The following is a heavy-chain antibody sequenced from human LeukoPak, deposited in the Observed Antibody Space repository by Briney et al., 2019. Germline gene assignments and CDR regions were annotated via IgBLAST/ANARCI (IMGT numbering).Heavy chain of an antibody. CDR2: ISSSGSTI. V-gene: IGHV3-48*03. J-gene: IGHJ4*02. CDR3: VRARRIGAYPSFFDY. D-gene: IGHD3-16*01. CDR1: GFTFSSYE. Sequence: GGSLRLSCAASGFTFSSYEMNWVRQAPGKGLEWVSYISSSGSTIYYPDSVKGRFTISRDYAKNSLYLQMNSLRAEDTAVYYCVRARRIGAYPSFFDYWGQGTLVTVSS.